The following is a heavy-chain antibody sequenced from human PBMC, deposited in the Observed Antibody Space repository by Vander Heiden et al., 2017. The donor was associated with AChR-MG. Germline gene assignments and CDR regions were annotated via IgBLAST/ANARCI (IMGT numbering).Heavy chain of an antibody. V-gene: IGHV4-59*01. Sequence: QVQLQESGPGLVKPSETLSLTCTVSGGSISSYYWSWMRQPPGKGLEWLGDIYYSGSTNDNPSRKSRVTISVDTSKNQFSLKLSSVTAADTAVYYCARGGDCGGSCYDYWGQGTLVTVSS. CDR3: ARGGDCGGSCYDY. D-gene: IGHD2-15*01. CDR1: GGSISSYY. J-gene: IGHJ4*02. CDR2: IYYSGST.